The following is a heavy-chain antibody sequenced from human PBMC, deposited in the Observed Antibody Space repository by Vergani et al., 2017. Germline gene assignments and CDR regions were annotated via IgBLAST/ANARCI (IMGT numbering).Heavy chain of an antibody. D-gene: IGHD6-19*01. CDR2: LSASDRRT. V-gene: IGHV3-23*01. CDR3: AKVGRSEVAGTFGAFDI. Sequence: EVQLLESGGDLVQPGGSLRLSCAASGFTFIMHAMSWVRQAPGKGLEWVSTLSASDRRTHYADSVKGRFTISRDISTNTLFLNMNSLRPEDTAVYYCAKVGRSEVAGTFGAFDIWGQGTMVTVSS. J-gene: IGHJ3*02. CDR1: GFTFIMHA.